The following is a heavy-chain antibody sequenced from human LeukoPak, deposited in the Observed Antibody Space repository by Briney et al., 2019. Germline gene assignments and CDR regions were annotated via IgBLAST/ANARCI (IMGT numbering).Heavy chain of an antibody. V-gene: IGHV4-39*07. Sequence: PSETLCLTCTVSGGSISSSSYYWGWIRPPPGKGLEWIGSIYYSGSTYDNPSLKSRVTISVDTSKNQFSLKLSSVTAADTAVYYCAREVIRLRINYYDPEQFDYWGQGTLVTVSS. D-gene: IGHD3-22*01. CDR1: GGSISSSSYY. CDR3: AREVIRLRINYYDPEQFDY. CDR2: IYYSGST. J-gene: IGHJ4*02.